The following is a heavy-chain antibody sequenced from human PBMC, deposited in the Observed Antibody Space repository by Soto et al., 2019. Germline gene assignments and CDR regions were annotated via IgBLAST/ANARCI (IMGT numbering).Heavy chain of an antibody. J-gene: IGHJ6*02. D-gene: IGHD2-2*02. CDR2: IDPSDSYT. CDR1: GYSFTSYW. Sequence: PGESLNLSCRGSGYSFTSYWISWVLQMPGKGLEWMGRIDPSDSYTNYSPSFQGHVTISADKSISTAYLQWSSLKASDTAMYYCARRPVVPAAIHYYGMDVWGQGTTVTVSS. V-gene: IGHV5-10-1*01. CDR3: ARRPVVPAAIHYYGMDV.